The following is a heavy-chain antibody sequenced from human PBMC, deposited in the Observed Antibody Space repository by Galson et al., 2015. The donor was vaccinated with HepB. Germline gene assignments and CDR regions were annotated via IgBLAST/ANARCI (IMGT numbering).Heavy chain of an antibody. Sequence: SVKVSCKASGYTFTGYYMHWVRQAPGQGLEWMGWINPNSGGTNYAQRFQGWVTMTRDTSISTAYMELSRLRSDDTAVYYCARGVGAPSNYYYYGMDVWGQGTTVTVSS. V-gene: IGHV1-2*04. J-gene: IGHJ6*02. CDR2: INPNSGGT. CDR3: ARGVGAPSNYYYYGMDV. D-gene: IGHD1-26*01. CDR1: GYTFTGYY.